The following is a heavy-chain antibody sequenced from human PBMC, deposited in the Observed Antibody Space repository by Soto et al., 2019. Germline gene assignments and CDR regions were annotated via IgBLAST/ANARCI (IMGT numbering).Heavy chain of an antibody. V-gene: IGHV4-34*01. CDR2: ISHSGST. D-gene: IGHD4-17*01. CDR1: GGSFSGYY. CDR3: ARDRRTAVTIDY. J-gene: IGHJ4*02. Sequence: SETLSLTCAVYGGSFSGYYWSWIRQPPGKGLEWIGEISHSGSTNYNPSLKSRVTISVDTSKNQFSLKLSSVTAADTAVYYCARDRRTAVTIDYWGQGTLVTVSS.